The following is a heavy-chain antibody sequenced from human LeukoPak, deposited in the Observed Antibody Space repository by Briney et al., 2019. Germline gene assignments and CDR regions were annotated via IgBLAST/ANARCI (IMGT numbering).Heavy chain of an antibody. CDR3: ARHAKAYGSSCDY. D-gene: IGHD6-13*01. J-gene: IGHJ4*02. Sequence: GESLKISCEGSGYSFTSYYLGWVRQVPGKGLEWMERIDPSDSYTNYSPSFQGHVTISADKSFSTAYLQWTSLKASDTAMYYCARHAKAYGSSCDYWGQGTLVTVSS. CDR1: GYSFTSYY. V-gene: IGHV5-10-1*01. CDR2: IDPSDSYT.